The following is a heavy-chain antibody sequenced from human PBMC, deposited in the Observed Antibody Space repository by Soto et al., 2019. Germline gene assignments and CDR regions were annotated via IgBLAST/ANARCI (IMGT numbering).Heavy chain of an antibody. J-gene: IGHJ6*02. CDR1: GFTFDDYT. V-gene: IGHV3-43*01. Sequence: GGSLRLSCAASGFTFDDYTMHWVRQAPGKGLEWVSLISWDGGSTYYADSVKGRFTISRDNSKNSLYLQMNSLRTEDTALYYYAKDYNGGYHEDLGMDVWGQGTTVTVSS. CDR2: ISWDGGST. CDR3: AKDYNGGYHEDLGMDV. D-gene: IGHD2-8*01.